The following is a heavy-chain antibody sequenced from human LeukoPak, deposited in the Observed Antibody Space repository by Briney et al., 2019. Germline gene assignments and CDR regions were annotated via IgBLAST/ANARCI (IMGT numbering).Heavy chain of an antibody. D-gene: IGHD3-10*01. Sequence: SETLSLTCAVSGGSITNSYWWTWVRQSPGKGLEWVGEIYYSGSTNYNPSLKSRVTMSVDKSKNQFSLKLSSVTAADTAVYYCARLKYPLWFGELLAQENWFDPWGQGTLVTVSS. CDR1: GGSITNSYW. CDR2: IYYSGST. CDR3: ARLKYPLWFGELLAQENWFDP. J-gene: IGHJ5*02. V-gene: IGHV4-4*02.